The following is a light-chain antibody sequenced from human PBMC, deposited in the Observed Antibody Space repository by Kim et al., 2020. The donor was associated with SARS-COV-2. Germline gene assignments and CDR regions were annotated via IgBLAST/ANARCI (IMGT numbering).Light chain of an antibody. V-gene: IGKV1-5*03. Sequence: AFVGDRVPITCRASKSISNWLAWYQQKPGQAPKLLIYEASSLETGVPSRFSGRGSGTEFTLTISSLQPDDFATYYCQQYNDDSQTFGQGTKVDIK. CDR2: EAS. CDR3: QQYNDDSQT. CDR1: KSISNW. J-gene: IGKJ1*01.